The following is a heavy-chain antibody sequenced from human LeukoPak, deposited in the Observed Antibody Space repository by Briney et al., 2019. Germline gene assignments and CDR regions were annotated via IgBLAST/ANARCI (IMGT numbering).Heavy chain of an antibody. V-gene: IGHV3-23*01. Sequence: GGSLRLSCAASGFTFSSYWMSWVRQAPGKGLEWVSVISGSGGTTYYADSVKGRFTVSRDNSQNTLYLQMNSLRAEDTAVYYCAKDFVVVPGNVNYFDYWGQGALVTVSS. CDR1: GFTFSSYW. J-gene: IGHJ4*02. CDR3: AKDFVVVPGNVNYFDY. CDR2: ISGSGGTT. D-gene: IGHD2-21*02.